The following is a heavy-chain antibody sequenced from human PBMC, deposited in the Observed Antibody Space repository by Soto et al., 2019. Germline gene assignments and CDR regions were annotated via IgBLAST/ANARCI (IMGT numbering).Heavy chain of an antibody. J-gene: IGHJ4*02. Sequence: SETLSLTCAFYGGSFSGYYWSWIRQPPGKGLEWIGEINHSGSTNYNPSLKSRVTISVDTSKNQFSLKLSSVTAADTAVYYCARTYYDFWSGSRFDYWGQGTLVTVSS. D-gene: IGHD3-3*01. V-gene: IGHV4-34*01. CDR1: GGSFSGYY. CDR2: INHSGST. CDR3: ARTYYDFWSGSRFDY.